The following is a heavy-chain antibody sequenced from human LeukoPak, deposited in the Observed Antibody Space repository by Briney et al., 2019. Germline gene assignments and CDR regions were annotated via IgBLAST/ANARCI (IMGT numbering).Heavy chain of an antibody. CDR3: ARDHCTSSGCYEYYYYGLDV. CDR1: GYTFTDYY. D-gene: IGHD2-2*01. Sequence: ASVKVSCKASGYTFTDYYLQWVRQAPGQGLEWMGWINPNSGGTNSEQKFQGRVTTTRDTSVSTAYMELSRLRSDDTAVYYCARDHCTSSGCYEYYYYGLDVWGQGTTVTVSS. V-gene: IGHV1-2*02. CDR2: INPNSGGT. J-gene: IGHJ6*02.